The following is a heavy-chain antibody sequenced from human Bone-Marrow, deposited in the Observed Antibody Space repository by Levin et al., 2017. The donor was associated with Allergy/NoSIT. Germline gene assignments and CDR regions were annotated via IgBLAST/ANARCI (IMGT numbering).Heavy chain of an antibody. V-gene: IGHV4-34*01. CDR2: INHSEKT. Sequence: HSQTLSLTCAVYGGSFSGSYYSWIRQPPGKGLEWIGEINHSEKTNYNPSLKSRVTISLDTSKNQFSLKLSSVAAADTAVYYCASADGDNWFDPWGQGTLVTVSS. J-gene: IGHJ5*02. CDR3: ASADGDNWFDP. CDR1: GGSFSGSY.